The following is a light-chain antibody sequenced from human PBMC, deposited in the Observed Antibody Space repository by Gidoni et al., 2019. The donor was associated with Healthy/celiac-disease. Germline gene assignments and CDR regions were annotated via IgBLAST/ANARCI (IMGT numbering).Light chain of an antibody. CDR1: SSNIGAGYD. J-gene: IGLJ3*02. Sequence: QSVLTQPPSVSGAPGQRVTISCTGSSSNIGAGYDVHWYQQLPGTAPKLLIYGNSNRPSGVPDRFSGSKSGTSASLAITGLQAEDEADYYCQSYDSSLSGWVFGGXTKLTV. V-gene: IGLV1-40*01. CDR2: GNS. CDR3: QSYDSSLSGWV.